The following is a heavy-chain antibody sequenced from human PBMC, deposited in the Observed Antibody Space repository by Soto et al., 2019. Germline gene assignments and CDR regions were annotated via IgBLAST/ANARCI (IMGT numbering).Heavy chain of an antibody. D-gene: IGHD3-22*01. CDR3: AREEPRYDSSGYYAGAFDI. J-gene: IGHJ3*02. CDR2: IWYDGSNK. Sequence: GGSLRLSCAASGFTFSSYGMHWVRQAPGKGLEWVAVIWYDGSNKYYADSVKGRFTISRDNSKNTLYLQMNSLRAEDTAVYYCAREEPRYDSSGYYAGAFDIWGQGTMVTVSS. CDR1: GFTFSSYG. V-gene: IGHV3-33*01.